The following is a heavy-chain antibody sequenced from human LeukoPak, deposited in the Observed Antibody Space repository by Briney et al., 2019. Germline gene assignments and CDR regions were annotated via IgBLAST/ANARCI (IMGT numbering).Heavy chain of an antibody. J-gene: IGHJ4*02. CDR1: EFSFSSYG. V-gene: IGHV3-33*06. Sequence: GRSLRLSCAASEFSFSSYGMHWVRQAPGKGLEWVAVIWYDGGNKYYADSVKGRFTISRDNSKNTLYLQMNSLRAEDTAVYYCAKRIATAGPYFDYWGQGALVTVSS. D-gene: IGHD6-13*01. CDR3: AKRIATAGPYFDY. CDR2: IWYDGGNK.